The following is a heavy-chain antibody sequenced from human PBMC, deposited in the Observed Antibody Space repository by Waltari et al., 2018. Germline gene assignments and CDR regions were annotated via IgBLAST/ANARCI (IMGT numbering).Heavy chain of an antibody. V-gene: IGHV4-59*11. D-gene: IGHD2-15*01. Sequence: QVQLQESGPGLVKPSETLSLTCTVSGGSISSHSWSWTRPAPGQGTEWIGYIYYRGSTNYNPSLKSRVTISVDTSKNQFSLKLSSVTAADTAVYYCARDAEYCSGGSCSEDAFDIWGQGTMVTVSS. CDR2: IYYRGST. J-gene: IGHJ3*02. CDR1: GGSISSHS. CDR3: ARDAEYCSGGSCSEDAFDI.